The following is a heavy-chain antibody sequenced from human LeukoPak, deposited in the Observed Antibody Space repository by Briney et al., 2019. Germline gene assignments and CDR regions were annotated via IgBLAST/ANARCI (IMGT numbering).Heavy chain of an antibody. CDR2: ISGSGGST. J-gene: IGHJ4*02. D-gene: IGHD3-3*01. V-gene: IGHV3-23*01. CDR1: GFTFSSYA. Sequence: GGSLRLSCAASGFTFSSYAMSWVRQAPGKGLEWVSAISGSGGSTYYADSVKGLFTISRDNSKDTLYLQMNSLRAEDTAVYYCAKDRLEWLLSSDYWGQGTLVTVSP. CDR3: AKDRLEWLLSSDY.